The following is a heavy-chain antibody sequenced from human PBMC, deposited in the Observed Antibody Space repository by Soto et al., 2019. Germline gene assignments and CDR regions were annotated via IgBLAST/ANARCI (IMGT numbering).Heavy chain of an antibody. CDR3: STDVGVGGGVRTPGH. Sequence: QVQLVESGGGVVQPGGSLRLSCAASGYTFNDHAMHWFRQAPGKGLEWVTVISADGSRKFYAESVRGRLIISRDNMRNTLSLKMNSVTAVDTAVYYCSTDVGVGGGVRTPGHWGQGTLVTVSS. D-gene: IGHD6-19*01. V-gene: IGHV3-30-3*01. CDR2: ISADGSRK. J-gene: IGHJ4*02. CDR1: GYTFNDHA.